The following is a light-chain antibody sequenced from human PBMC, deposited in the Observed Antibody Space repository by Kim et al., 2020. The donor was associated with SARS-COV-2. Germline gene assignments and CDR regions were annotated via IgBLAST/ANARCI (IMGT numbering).Light chain of an antibody. J-gene: IGLJ2*01. CDR1: KLGDKY. Sequence: SYELTQPPSVSVSPGQTASITCSGDKLGDKYACWYQQKPGQSPVLVLYQDSKRPSGIPERFSGSNSGNTATPTISGTQAMDEADYYCQAWDSSTVVFGGG. CDR3: QAWDSSTVV. CDR2: QDS. V-gene: IGLV3-1*01.